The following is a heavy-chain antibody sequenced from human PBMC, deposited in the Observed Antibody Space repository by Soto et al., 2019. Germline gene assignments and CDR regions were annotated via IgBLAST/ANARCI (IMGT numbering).Heavy chain of an antibody. J-gene: IGHJ4*02. Sequence: EVQLLESGGGLVQPGGSLRLSCAASGFTFSSYAMSWVRQAPGKGLEWVSAISGSGGSTYYADSVKGRFTISRDNSKNTLYLQMNSLRAEDTAVYYCAKELGACSGGSCYGELDYWGQGTLVTVSS. CDR2: ISGSGGST. D-gene: IGHD2-15*01. CDR3: AKELGACSGGSCYGELDY. V-gene: IGHV3-23*01. CDR1: GFTFSSYA.